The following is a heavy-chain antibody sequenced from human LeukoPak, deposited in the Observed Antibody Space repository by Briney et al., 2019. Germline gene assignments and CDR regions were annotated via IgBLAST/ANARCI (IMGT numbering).Heavy chain of an antibody. J-gene: IGHJ3*01. V-gene: IGHV4-31*03. D-gene: IGHD6-19*01. CDR3: ARETGSGSPDAFDL. Sequence: PSQTLSLTCTVSGGSISSGGYYWSWIRQHLGKGLEWIGYIYYSGSTYYNPSLKSRVTISVDTSKNQFSLKLSSVTAADTAVYYCARETGSGSPDAFDLWGQGTMVTVSS. CDR1: GGSISSGGYY. CDR2: IYYSGST.